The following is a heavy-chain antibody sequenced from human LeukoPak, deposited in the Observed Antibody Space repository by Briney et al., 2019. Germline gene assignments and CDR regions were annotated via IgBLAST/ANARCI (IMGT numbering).Heavy chain of an antibody. D-gene: IGHD6-19*01. J-gene: IGHJ4*02. CDR3: ASASRWLAFDT. CDR1: RFTVATNH. CDR2: IYNGDNT. Sequence: GGSLRLSCAASRFTVATNHMNWVRQAPGKGLEWVSVIYNGDNTAYADSVKGRFTVSRDNSKNTLYLQMHSLRAEDTAVYFCASASRWLAFDTWGQGTLVTVSS. V-gene: IGHV3-66*01.